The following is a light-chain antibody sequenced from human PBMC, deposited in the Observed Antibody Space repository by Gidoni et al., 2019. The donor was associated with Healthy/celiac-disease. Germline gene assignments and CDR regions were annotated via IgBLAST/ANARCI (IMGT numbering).Light chain of an antibody. CDR3: QQYGSSPRT. V-gene: IGKV3-20*01. Sequence: EIVLTQSPGTLSLSPGEIATLSCRASQSVSSSYLAWYQQKPGQAPRLLIYGASSRATGIPDRFSGSGAGTDFTLTIRRLEPEDFAVYYCQQYGSSPRTFGQGTKVEIK. J-gene: IGKJ1*01. CDR2: GAS. CDR1: QSVSSSY.